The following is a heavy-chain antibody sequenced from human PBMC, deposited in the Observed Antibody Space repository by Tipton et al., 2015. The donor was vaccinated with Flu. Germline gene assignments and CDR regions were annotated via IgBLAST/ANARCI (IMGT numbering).Heavy chain of an antibody. V-gene: IGHV3-30-3*01. CDR3: ARGIAARPYYYYYGMDV. CDR2: ISYDGSNK. J-gene: IGHJ6*02. CDR1: GFTFSSYA. D-gene: IGHD6-6*01. Sequence: SLRLSCAASGFTFSSYAMHWVRQAPGKGLEWVAVISYDGSNKYYADSVKGRFTISRDNSKNSLYLQMNSLRAEDTAVYYCARGIAARPYYYYYGMDVWGQGTTVTVSS.